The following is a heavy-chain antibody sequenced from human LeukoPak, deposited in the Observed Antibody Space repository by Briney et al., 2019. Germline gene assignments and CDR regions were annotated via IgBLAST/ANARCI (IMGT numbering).Heavy chain of an antibody. D-gene: IGHD3-10*01. Sequence: GGSLRLSCAASGLTFSDYYMSWIRQAPGKGLEWVSYISSSSSYTSYADSVKGRFTISRDNAKNSLYLQMNSLRAEDTAVYYCARVWFGSFDYWGQGTLVTVSS. CDR1: GLTFSDYY. CDR2: ISSSSSYT. CDR3: ARVWFGSFDY. J-gene: IGHJ4*02. V-gene: IGHV3-11*06.